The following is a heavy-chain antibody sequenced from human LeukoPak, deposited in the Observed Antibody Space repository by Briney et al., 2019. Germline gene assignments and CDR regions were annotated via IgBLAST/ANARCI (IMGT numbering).Heavy chain of an antibody. Sequence: SETLSLTCGVSGGSISSNNWWTWVRPPPGKGLEWIGEISHTGSTNYNPSLESRVTMSVDTSKNLFSLSLSSVTAADTAVYFCARVTATTPFDYWGQGTLVTVSS. V-gene: IGHV4-4*02. D-gene: IGHD1-1*01. CDR1: GGSISSNNW. CDR3: ARVTATTPFDY. J-gene: IGHJ4*02. CDR2: ISHTGST.